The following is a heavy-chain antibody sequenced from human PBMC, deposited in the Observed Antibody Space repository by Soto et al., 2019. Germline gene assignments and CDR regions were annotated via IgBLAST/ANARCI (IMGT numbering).Heavy chain of an antibody. CDR1: GGSFSGYY. CDR2: INHSGST. Sequence: KPSETLSLTCAVYGGSFSGYYWSWIRQPPGKGLEWIGEINHSGSTNYNPSLKSRVTISVDTSKNQFSLKLSSVTAADTAVYYCARTQTVGLGELLSGYYYGMDVWGQGTTVTVSS. CDR3: ARTQTVGLGELLSGYYYGMDV. J-gene: IGHJ6*02. V-gene: IGHV4-34*01. D-gene: IGHD3-10*01.